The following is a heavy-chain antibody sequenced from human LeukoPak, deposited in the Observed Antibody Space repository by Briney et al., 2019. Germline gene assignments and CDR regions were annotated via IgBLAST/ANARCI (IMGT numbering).Heavy chain of an antibody. CDR2: IKQDGSEK. D-gene: IGHD4-17*01. CDR3: ARLTVTTSVCFDY. CDR1: GFTFSSYW. Sequence: GGSLRLSSAASGFTFSSYWMSWVRQAPGKGLEWVANIKQDGSEKYYVDSVKGRFTISRDNAKNSLYLQMNSLRAEDTAVYYCARLTVTTSVCFDYWGQGTLVTVSS. J-gene: IGHJ4*02. V-gene: IGHV3-7*01.